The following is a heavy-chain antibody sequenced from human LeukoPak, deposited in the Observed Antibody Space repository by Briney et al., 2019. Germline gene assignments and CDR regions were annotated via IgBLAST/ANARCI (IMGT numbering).Heavy chain of an antibody. J-gene: IGHJ4*02. CDR1: GGSISSGSYY. D-gene: IGHD3/OR15-3a*01. CDR3: ARVRTGVSHADY. V-gene: IGHV4-39*07. CDR2: INHSGST. Sequence: SETLSPTCTVSGGSISSGSYYWSWIRQPPGKGLEWIGEINHSGSTNYNPSLKSRVTISVDTSKNQFSLKLSSVTAADTAVYYCARVRTGVSHADYWGQGTLVTVSS.